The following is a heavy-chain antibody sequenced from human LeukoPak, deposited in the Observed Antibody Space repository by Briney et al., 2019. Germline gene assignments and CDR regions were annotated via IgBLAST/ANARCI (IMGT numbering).Heavy chain of an antibody. CDR3: AVREPVVPAAMWGGVDY. Sequence: ASVEVSCKASGGTFSSYAISWVRQAPGQGLEWMGGIIPIFGTANYAQKFQGRVTITADKSTSTAYMELSSLRSEDTAVYYCAVREPVVPAAMWGGVDYWGQGTLVTVSS. V-gene: IGHV1-69*06. CDR1: GGTFSSYA. CDR2: IIPIFGTA. D-gene: IGHD2-2*01. J-gene: IGHJ4*02.